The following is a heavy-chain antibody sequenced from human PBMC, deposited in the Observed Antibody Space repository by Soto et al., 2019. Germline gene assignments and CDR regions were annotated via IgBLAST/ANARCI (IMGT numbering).Heavy chain of an antibody. D-gene: IGHD1-7*01. CDR3: ARDPSKLIWNCWGTLYS. J-gene: IGHJ3*02. V-gene: IGHV1-69*06. CDR1: GATFSTYA. CDR2: IIPMFGTT. Sequence: QVQLVQSGAEVKKPGSSVKVSCKASGATFSTYAITWVRQAPGQGLEWMGGIIPMFGTTNYAQKFQGRVTITAGISTSIGYMELSSLRSEDMAVHFCARDPSKLIWNCWGTLYSWGQGTMVTVPS.